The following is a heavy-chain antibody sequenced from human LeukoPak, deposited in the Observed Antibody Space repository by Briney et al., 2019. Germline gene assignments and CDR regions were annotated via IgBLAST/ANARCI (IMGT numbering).Heavy chain of an antibody. J-gene: IGHJ4*02. CDR3: ARGYGDYVVDYFDY. CDR1: GGSISSSSYY. D-gene: IGHD4-17*01. Sequence: SETLSLTCTVSGGSISSSSYYWGWIRQPPGKGLEWIGSIYYTGSTYYNPSLQSRVTISVDTSKNQFSLKLSSVTAADTAVYYCARGYGDYVVDYFDYWGQGTLVTVSS. CDR2: IYYTGST. V-gene: IGHV4-39*07.